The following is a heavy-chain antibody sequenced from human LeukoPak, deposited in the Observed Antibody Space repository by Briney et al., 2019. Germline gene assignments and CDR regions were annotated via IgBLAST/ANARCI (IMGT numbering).Heavy chain of an antibody. CDR1: GFTFSSYD. V-gene: IGHV3-23*01. D-gene: IGHD3-16*01. CDR3: AKDRLGGPYFFHY. CDR2: IGGAGVRT. J-gene: IGHJ4*02. Sequence: PGGSLRLSCASSGFTFSSYDMSWVRQAPGKGLEWVSTIGGAGVRTYYADSVKGRFTISRDNSKNTLYLQINSLRAEDTAVYFCAKDRLGGPYFFHYWGQGTLVTVSS.